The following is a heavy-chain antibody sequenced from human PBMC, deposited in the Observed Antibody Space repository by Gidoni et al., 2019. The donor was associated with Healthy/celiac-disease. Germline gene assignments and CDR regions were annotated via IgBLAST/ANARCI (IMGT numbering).Heavy chain of an antibody. CDR3: ARVVAGSDAFDI. D-gene: IGHD6-19*01. Sequence: QVQLVQSGAEAKKPGSSVKVSCKASGGTFSSYAISWVRQAPGQGLEWMGRIIPILGIANYAQKFQGRVTITADKSTSTAYMELISLRSEDTAVYYCARVVAGSDAFDIWGQGTMVTVSS. CDR2: IIPILGIA. J-gene: IGHJ3*02. CDR1: GGTFSSYA. V-gene: IGHV1-69*04.